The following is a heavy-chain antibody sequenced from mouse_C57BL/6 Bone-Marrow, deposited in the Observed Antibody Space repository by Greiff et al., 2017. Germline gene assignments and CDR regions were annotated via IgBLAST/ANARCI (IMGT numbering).Heavy chain of an antibody. Sequence: QVQLKESGAELVRPGTSVKVSCKASGYAFTNYLIEWVKQRPGQGLEWIGVINPGSGGTNYTEKLKGKATLTTDRSSSTAYMQLSSLTSEDSSVYFCARSKNWDSWFAYWGQGTLVTVSA. CDR2: INPGSGGT. CDR1: GYAFTNYL. D-gene: IGHD4-1*01. V-gene: IGHV1-54*01. CDR3: ARSKNWDSWFAY. J-gene: IGHJ3*01.